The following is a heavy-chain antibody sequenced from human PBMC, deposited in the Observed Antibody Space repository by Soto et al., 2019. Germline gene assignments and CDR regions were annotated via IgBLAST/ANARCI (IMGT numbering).Heavy chain of an antibody. Sequence: QVQLQESGPGLVKPSQTLSLTCTVSGGSIRSGDYYWSWIRQPPGKGLEWIGYIYYSGSTYYNPSLKSRVTISVDTSKNQFTLKLSSVTAADTAVYYCARGITGTKKAEAFDYWGQGTLVTVSS. J-gene: IGHJ4*02. CDR2: IYYSGST. CDR1: GGSIRSGDYY. D-gene: IGHD1-7*01. V-gene: IGHV4-30-4*01. CDR3: ARGITGTKKAEAFDY.